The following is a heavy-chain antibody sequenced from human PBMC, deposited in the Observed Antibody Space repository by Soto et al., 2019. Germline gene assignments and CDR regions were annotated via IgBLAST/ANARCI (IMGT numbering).Heavy chain of an antibody. D-gene: IGHD1-26*01. V-gene: IGHV3-15*07. J-gene: IGHJ6*02. Sequence: GGSLRLSCAASGFTFSNAWMNWVRQAPGKGLEWVGRIKSKTDGGTTDYAAPVKGRFTISRDDSKNTLYLQMNSLKTEDTAVYYCTTAVGATTRLYYYYYGMDVWGQGTTVTVSS. CDR2: IKSKTDGGTT. CDR3: TTAVGATTRLYYYYYGMDV. CDR1: GFTFSNAW.